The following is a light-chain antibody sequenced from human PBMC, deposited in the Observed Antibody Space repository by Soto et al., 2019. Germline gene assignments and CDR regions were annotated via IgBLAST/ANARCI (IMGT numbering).Light chain of an antibody. J-gene: IGLJ3*02. CDR2: DVT. Sequence: QSALTQPASVSGSPGQSITISCTGTSSDVGAYDFVSWYQHSPGKAPKLVTFDVTHRPPGISDRFSGSKSANTASLTISGLQAEDEAFYYCGSYTSATTWVFGGGTKVTVL. V-gene: IGLV2-14*01. CDR1: SSDVGAYDF. CDR3: GSYTSATTWV.